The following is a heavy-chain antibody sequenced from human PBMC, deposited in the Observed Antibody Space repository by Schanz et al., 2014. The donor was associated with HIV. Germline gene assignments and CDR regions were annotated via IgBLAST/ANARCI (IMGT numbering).Heavy chain of an antibody. D-gene: IGHD1-1*01. CDR3: ARDVFTRDWYKIGDY. J-gene: IGHJ4*02. CDR1: GFTFSSDA. CDR2: VYIGDST. V-gene: IGHV3-66*01. Sequence: EVQLLESGGGLVQPGGSLRLSCTASGFTFSSDAMSWVRQAPGTGLEWVSVVYIGDSTFYANSVKGRFTISRDSAKNSLYLQMSSLRAEDTAVYYCARDVFTRDWYKIGDYWGQGVLVTVSS.